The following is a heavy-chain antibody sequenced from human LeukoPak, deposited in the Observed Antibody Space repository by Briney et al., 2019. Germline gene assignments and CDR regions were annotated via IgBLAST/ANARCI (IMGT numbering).Heavy chain of an antibody. D-gene: IGHD6-19*01. Sequence: VASVKVSCKASGYTFTSYGISWVRQAPGQGLEWMGWINPNSGGTNYAQKFQGRVTMTRDTSISTAYMELSRLRSDDTAVYYCARSPYSSGWGYYYYYYMDVWGKGTTVTVSS. J-gene: IGHJ6*03. CDR3: ARSPYSSGWGYYYYYYMDV. V-gene: IGHV1-2*02. CDR2: INPNSGGT. CDR1: GYTFTSYG.